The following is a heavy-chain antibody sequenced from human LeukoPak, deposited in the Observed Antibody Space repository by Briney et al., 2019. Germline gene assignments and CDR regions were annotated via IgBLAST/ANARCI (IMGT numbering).Heavy chain of an antibody. V-gene: IGHV1-69*06. Sequence: SVKVSCKASGGTFSSYAISWVRQAPGQGLEWMGGIIPIFGTANYAQKFQGRVTMTEDTSTDTAYMELSSLRSEDTAVYYCATDSGTELYGAFDIWGQGTMVTVSS. J-gene: IGHJ3*02. CDR2: IIPIFGTA. CDR3: ATDSGTELYGAFDI. D-gene: IGHD1-26*01. CDR1: GGTFSSYA.